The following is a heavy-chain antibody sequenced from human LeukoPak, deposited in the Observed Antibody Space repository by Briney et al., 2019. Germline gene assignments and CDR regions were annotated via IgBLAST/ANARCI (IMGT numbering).Heavy chain of an antibody. Sequence: PSETLCLTCTVPGGSISSYYWTWIRQPPGKGLEWIGYFYTSGSTNYNASLKSRVTISVDTSKNQFSLKLSSVTAADTAVYYCGGHGYYDSSGYFGYWGQGTLVTVSS. CDR1: GGSISSYY. J-gene: IGHJ4*02. CDR2: FYTSGST. D-gene: IGHD3-22*01. V-gene: IGHV4-4*09. CDR3: GGHGYYDSSGYFGY.